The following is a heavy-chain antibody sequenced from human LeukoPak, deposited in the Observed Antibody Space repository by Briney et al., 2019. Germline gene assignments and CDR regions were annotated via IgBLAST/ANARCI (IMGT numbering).Heavy chain of an antibody. D-gene: IGHD5-12*01. CDR2: IRSDNTV. CDR3: AREVVTQAIYSGYDAFEI. J-gene: IGHJ3*02. Sequence: GGSLRLSCAASGFSVGSSEMDWVRQAPGKGLEWVSYIRSDNTVLYADSVKGRFTISSDRATNSLFLQMNSLRAEDTAVYYCAREVVTQAIYSGYDAFEIWGQGTMVTVSS. CDR1: GFSVGSSE. V-gene: IGHV3-48*03.